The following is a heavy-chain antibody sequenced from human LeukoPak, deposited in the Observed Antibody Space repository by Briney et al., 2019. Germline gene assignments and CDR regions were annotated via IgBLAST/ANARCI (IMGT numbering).Heavy chain of an antibody. J-gene: IGHJ6*02. Sequence: PGGSLRLSCAASGFTFSSYAMHWVRQAPGKGLEYVSAISSNGGSTYYANSVKGRFTISRDNSKNTLYLQMGSLRAEDMAVYYCARPLGYCSGGSCSGGKASLAGSYYYYYGMDVWGQGTTVTVSS. D-gene: IGHD2-15*01. CDR3: ARPLGYCSGGSCSGGKASLAGSYYYYYGMDV. CDR1: GFTFSSYA. CDR2: ISSNGGST. V-gene: IGHV3-64*01.